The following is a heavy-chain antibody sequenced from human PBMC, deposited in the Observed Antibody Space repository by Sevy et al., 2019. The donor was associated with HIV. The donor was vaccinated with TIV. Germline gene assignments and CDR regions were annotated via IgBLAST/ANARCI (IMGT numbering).Heavy chain of an antibody. D-gene: IGHD6-13*01. CDR2: ISYSGST. Sequence: SETLSLTCTVSGGSISTYYWSWIRQPPGKRLEYIGSISYSGSTYYNPSLTSRVTISIDPSKNQFSLKLGSVTAADTALYYCARGGPTQQKLDYFDYWGQGTLVTVSS. J-gene: IGHJ4*02. V-gene: IGHV4-59*01. CDR1: GGSISTYY. CDR3: ARGGPTQQKLDYFDY.